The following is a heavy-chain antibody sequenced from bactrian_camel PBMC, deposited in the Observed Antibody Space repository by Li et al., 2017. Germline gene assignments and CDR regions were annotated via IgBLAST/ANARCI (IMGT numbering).Heavy chain of an antibody. D-gene: IGHD4*01. CDR1: GYTFSSGYC. CDR2: VEADGTA. Sequence: VQLVESGGGSVQAGGSLRLSCTASGYTFSSGYCMGWFRQAPGKEREGVAVVEADGTAYHADSVKGRFAVSQDSAGNTVTVYLQMNDLKPEDTGIYYCAVDRCGVAT. V-gene: IGHV3-3*01.